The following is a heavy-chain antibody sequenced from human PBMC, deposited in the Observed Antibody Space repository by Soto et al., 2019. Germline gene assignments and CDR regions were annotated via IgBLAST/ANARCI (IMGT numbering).Heavy chain of an antibody. CDR3: ARHYCSGSTCYYFDS. V-gene: IGHV4-59*08. Sequence: QVQLQESGPGLVKPSETLSLTCTVSGGSISSYYWSWIRQTPGKGLEWIGYIYYSGSTNYNPSLKSRVTIXXDXSXXQFALKLSSVTAADTAVYYCARHYCSGSTCYYFDSWGQGTLVTVSS. D-gene: IGHD2-15*01. CDR2: IYYSGST. J-gene: IGHJ4*02. CDR1: GGSISSYY.